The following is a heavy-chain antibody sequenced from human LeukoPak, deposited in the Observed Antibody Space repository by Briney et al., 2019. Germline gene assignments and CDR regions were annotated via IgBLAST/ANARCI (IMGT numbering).Heavy chain of an antibody. D-gene: IGHD4-17*01. CDR1: GYTFTSYD. CDR2: MNPNSGNT. Sequence: GASVKVSCKASGYTFTSYDINWVRQATGQGLEWMGWMNPNSGNTGYAQKFQGRVTITRNTSISTAYMELSSLRSEDTAVYYCARAPTDDYGDYSFDYWGQGTLVTVSS. J-gene: IGHJ4*02. V-gene: IGHV1-8*03. CDR3: ARAPTDDYGDYSFDY.